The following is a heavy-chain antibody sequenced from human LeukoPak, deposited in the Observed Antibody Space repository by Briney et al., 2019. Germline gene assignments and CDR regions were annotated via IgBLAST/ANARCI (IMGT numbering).Heavy chain of an antibody. CDR2: INPSGGST. V-gene: IGHV1-46*01. CDR1: GYTFTSYY. D-gene: IGHD6-13*01. J-gene: IGHJ5*02. CDR3: ARSPSGVGIANWFDP. Sequence: ASVKVPCKASGYTFTSYYMHWVRQAPGQGLEWMGIINPSGGSTSYGQKFQGRVTMTRDTSTSTVYMELSSLTSEDTAVYYCARSPSGVGIANWFDPWGQGTLVTVSS.